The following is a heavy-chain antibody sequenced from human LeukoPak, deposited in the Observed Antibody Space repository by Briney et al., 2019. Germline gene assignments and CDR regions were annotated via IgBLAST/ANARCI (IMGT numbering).Heavy chain of an antibody. CDR1: GASISSGGYH. J-gene: IGHJ4*02. D-gene: IGHD2/OR15-2a*01. V-gene: IGHV4-31*03. CDR3: AIYFVDGGGRGT. CDR2: DGST. Sequence: SETLSLTCTVSGASISSGGYHWSWIRQDPGKGLEWIGNDGSTSYNPSLKSRLTISVDTSKNHFSLRLSSVTAADTAIYYCAIYFVDGGGRGTWGQGTLVTVSS.